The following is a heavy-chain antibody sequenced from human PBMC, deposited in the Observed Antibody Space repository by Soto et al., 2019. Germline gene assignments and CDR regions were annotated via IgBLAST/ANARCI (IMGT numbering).Heavy chain of an antibody. J-gene: IGHJ6*02. CDR3: ARDDGSDHNPQWFGPYYYYGMDV. CDR2: ISAYNGNT. D-gene: IGHD3-10*01. V-gene: IGHV1-18*01. CDR1: GYAFTSYG. Sequence: ASVKVSCTASGYAFTSYGISWVRQAPGQGLEWMGWISAYNGNTNYAQKLQGRVTMTTDTSTSTACMELRSLRSDDTAVYYCARDDGSDHNPQWFGPYYYYGMDVWGQGTTVTVSS.